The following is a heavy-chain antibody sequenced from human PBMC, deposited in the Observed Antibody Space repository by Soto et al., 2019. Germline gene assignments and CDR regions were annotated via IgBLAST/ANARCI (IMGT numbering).Heavy chain of an antibody. CDR3: ARVPILGPTGDFDY. CDR2: VTPRSGEV. D-gene: IGHD1-26*01. J-gene: IGHJ4*02. Sequence: QVHLVQSGAEVKRPGDSVKVSCQASGYTFTDYHIHWVRQAPGQGLEWMGRVTPRSGEVYYSPKFQGRVTLTRDTSISTAYMELTTLKFDDTAVFYCARVPILGPTGDFDYWGQGTLATVSP. CDR1: GYTFTDYH. V-gene: IGHV1-2*02.